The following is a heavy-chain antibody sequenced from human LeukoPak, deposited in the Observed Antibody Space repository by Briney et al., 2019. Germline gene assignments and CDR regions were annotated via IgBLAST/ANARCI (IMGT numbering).Heavy chain of an antibody. CDR3: GDLGSAGTDH. V-gene: IGHV3-72*01. CDR2: IRNKANGYTT. Sequence: GGSLRLSCAASGFTFSPHYMDWVRQSPGQGLEWVGLIRNKANGYTTIYAASVKGRFTISRDDSKNSVYLQMDSLKTEDTAVYYCGDLGSAGTDHWGQGALVTVSS. D-gene: IGHD3-10*01. CDR1: GFTFSPHY. J-gene: IGHJ4*02.